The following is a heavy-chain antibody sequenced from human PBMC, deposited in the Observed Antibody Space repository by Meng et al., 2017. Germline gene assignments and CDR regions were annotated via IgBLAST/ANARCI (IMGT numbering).Heavy chain of an antibody. D-gene: IGHD5-18*01. J-gene: IGHJ4*02. V-gene: IGHV4-39*06. CDR1: GGSMSSSSYY. CDR3: ARDGHSYNYFDY. CDR2: IYYSGST. Sequence: RLRLKEPRPVRVKSCETRSLTGTVSGGSMSSSSYYWGWIRQPPGKVMEWIGSIYYSGSTYYNPYLKSRVTISVDTSKNQFSLKLSSVTAADTAVYYCARDGHSYNYFDYWDQGTLVTVSS.